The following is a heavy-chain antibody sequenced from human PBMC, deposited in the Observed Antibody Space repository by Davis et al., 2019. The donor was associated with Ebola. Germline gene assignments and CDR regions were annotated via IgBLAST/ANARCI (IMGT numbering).Heavy chain of an antibody. CDR3: ATYSKSWYYCYYGMDV. J-gene: IGHJ6*02. D-gene: IGHD6-13*01. V-gene: IGHV1-69*13. Sequence: SVTVSCKTSGGTFDSYAISWVRQAPGQGLEWMGGIIHILRSANYAPKFQDRLTITADASTRTAYMELSSLRSGDTAVYYCATYSKSWYYCYYGMDVWGQGTTVTVSS. CDR2: IIHILRSA. CDR1: GGTFDSYA.